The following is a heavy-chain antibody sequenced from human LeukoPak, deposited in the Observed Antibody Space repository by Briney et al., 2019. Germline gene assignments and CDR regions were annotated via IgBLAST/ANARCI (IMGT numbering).Heavy chain of an antibody. CDR3: ARSRLNYYGSANHDAFDI. J-gene: IGHJ3*02. D-gene: IGHD3-10*01. V-gene: IGHV4-30-2*01. CDR1: GGSLSSGGYS. CDR2: IYHSGST. Sequence: SDPLSLTCAVSGGSLSSGGYSWSWIRQPPGKGLEWIGYIYHSGSTYYNPSLTSRVTISVDRSKTQFSLKLSSVTAADTAVYYCARSRLNYYGSANHDAFDIWGQGTMVTVSS.